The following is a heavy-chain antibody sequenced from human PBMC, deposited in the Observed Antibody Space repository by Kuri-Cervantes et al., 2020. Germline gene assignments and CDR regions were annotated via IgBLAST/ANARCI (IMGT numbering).Heavy chain of an antibody. Sequence: ASVKVSCKASGYTFTGYYMHWVRQAPGQGLEWVGWINAHNGNTKYTQKVQGRATMTTDTSTSTAYMELRSLRSDDTAVYYCARGGSRPAVDGRYNWFDPWGQGTLVTVSS. CDR1: GYTFTGYY. CDR2: INAHNGNT. J-gene: IGHJ5*02. CDR3: ARGGSRPAVDGRYNWFDP. D-gene: IGHD6-19*01. V-gene: IGHV1-18*04.